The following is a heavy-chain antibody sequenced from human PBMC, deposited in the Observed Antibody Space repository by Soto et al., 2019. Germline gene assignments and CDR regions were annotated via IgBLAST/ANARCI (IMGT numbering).Heavy chain of an antibody. CDR3: ARMGIAAPRRGAFDI. CDR2: IDWDDDK. Sequence: PTLDHPTHTHTLTFTLSGLPLSTNGMCVSWIRQPPGKALEWLARIDWDDDKYYSTSLKTRLTISKDTSKNQVVLTMTNMDPVDTATYYCARMGIAAPRRGAFDIWGQGTMVTVSS. V-gene: IGHV2-70*11. D-gene: IGHD6-13*01. J-gene: IGHJ3*02. CDR1: GLPLSTNGMC.